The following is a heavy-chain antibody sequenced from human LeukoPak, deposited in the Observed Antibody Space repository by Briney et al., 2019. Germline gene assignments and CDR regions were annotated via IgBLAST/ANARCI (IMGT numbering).Heavy chain of an antibody. V-gene: IGHV4-4*07. J-gene: IGHJ4*02. CDR1: GGSISSYY. CDR3: ARSGYCSSTSCYTRVRYFDY. CDR2: IYTSGST. D-gene: IGHD2-2*02. Sequence: SETLSLTSTVSGGSISSYYWSWIRQPAGKGLEWIGRIYTSGSTNYNPSLKSRVTMSVDTSKNQFSLKLSSVTAADTAVYYCARSGYCSSTSCYTRVRYFDYWGQGTLVTVSS.